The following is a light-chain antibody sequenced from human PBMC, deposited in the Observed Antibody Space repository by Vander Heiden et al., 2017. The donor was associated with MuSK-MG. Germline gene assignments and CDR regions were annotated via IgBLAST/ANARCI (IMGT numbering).Light chain of an antibody. V-gene: IGKV4-1*01. J-gene: IGKJ2*01. CDR1: QSVLYSSNNKNY. CDR3: QQYYSTLPYT. Sequence: DLLMPPSPSSLAVSLGGRPPPNCKSSQSVLYSSNNKNYLAWDQKKQGQPPKLLIYWASTRESGVPDRFSGSGSGTDFTLTISSLQAEDVAVYYCQQYYSTLPYTFGQGTKLEIK. CDR2: WAS.